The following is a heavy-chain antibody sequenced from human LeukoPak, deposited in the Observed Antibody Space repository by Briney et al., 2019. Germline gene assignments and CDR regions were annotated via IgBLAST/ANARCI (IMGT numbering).Heavy chain of an antibody. CDR2: IYYSGST. D-gene: IGHD4-11*01. CDR3: ARQGPLTTAVTTRTNPFDY. V-gene: IGHV4-59*08. CDR1: GGSISSSY. J-gene: IGHJ4*02. Sequence: LETLSLTCTVSGGSISSSYWSWIRQPPGKGLEWIEYIYYSGSTNYNPSLKSRVTISVDTSKNQFSLKLNSVTAADTAVYYCARQGPLTTAVTTRTNPFDYWGQGTLVTVSS.